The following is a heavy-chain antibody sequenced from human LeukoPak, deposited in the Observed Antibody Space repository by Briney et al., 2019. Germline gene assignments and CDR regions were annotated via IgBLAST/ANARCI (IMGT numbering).Heavy chain of an antibody. D-gene: IGHD3-22*01. V-gene: IGHV3-30*14. CDR2: ISYDGSVK. J-gene: IGHJ4*02. Sequence: GGSLRLSCAASGFTLSSHAMHWVRQTPGKGLEWVAVISYDGSVKYYADSVKGRFTVSRDSSKNTLYFQMNNLRADDTAVYYCARDSNGPAFWGQGTLVTVSS. CDR1: GFTLSSHA. CDR3: ARDSNGPAF.